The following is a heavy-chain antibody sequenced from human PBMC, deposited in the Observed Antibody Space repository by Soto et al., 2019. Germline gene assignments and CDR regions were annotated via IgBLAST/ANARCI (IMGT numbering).Heavy chain of an antibody. Sequence: QVQLQESGPGLVKPSQTLSLTCTVSGGSISSGGYYWTWIRQHPGKGLEWIGYIDNSGSTFYKPGLKSRVTISVDTSRKQLSLRLSSVTAADTAVYYCARSTSSGSYYIGCLDVWGQGPTVTVSS. D-gene: IGHD3-10*01. CDR3: ARSTSSGSYYIGCLDV. CDR2: IDNSGST. J-gene: IGHJ6*02. V-gene: IGHV4-31*03. CDR1: GGSISSGGYY.